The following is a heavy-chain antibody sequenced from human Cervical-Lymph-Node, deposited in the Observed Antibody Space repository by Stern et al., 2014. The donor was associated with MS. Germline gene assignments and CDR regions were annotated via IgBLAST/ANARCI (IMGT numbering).Heavy chain of an antibody. V-gene: IGHV4-59*01. CDR1: GGSISSYS. Sequence: QVQLQESGPGLVKPLETLSLICSVSGGSISSYSWSWFRQPPGKGLEWIAYIYNSGSNDYNPSLKSRVTISVNTSKNQFSLKVSSVTAADTAMYYCARPETSGWYFDDWGQGTLVTVSS. CDR3: ARPETSGWYFDD. J-gene: IGHJ4*02. CDR2: IYNSGSN. D-gene: IGHD6-19*01.